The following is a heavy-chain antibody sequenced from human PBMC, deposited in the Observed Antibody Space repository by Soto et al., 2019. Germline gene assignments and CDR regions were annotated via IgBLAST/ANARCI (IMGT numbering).Heavy chain of an antibody. D-gene: IGHD4-17*01. CDR1: CGSISSSNW. CDR2: IYHSGST. Sequence: SETLSLTCAVSCGSISSSNWRRRIRQPPGEGLEWIVEIYHSGSTNYNPSLNSRVTISVDKSKNQFSLKPSSVTAADTAVYYCVRKRLPDYYYYYGMDVWGQGTTVTVS. CDR3: VRKRLPDYYYYYGMDV. V-gene: IGHV4-4*02. J-gene: IGHJ6*02.